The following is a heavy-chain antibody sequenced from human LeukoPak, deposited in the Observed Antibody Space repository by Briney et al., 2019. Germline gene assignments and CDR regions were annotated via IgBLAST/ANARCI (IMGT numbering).Heavy chain of an antibody. J-gene: IGHJ4*02. V-gene: IGHV3-23*01. D-gene: IGHD3-10*01. CDR1: GFTFDTHA. Sequence: GGSLRLSCAASGFTFDTHAMTWVRQAAGKGLEYVSLISGSGDITYYAHSLKDRFTISRDNSKTTLYLQMHSLRAEDTAMYYCAARPGDLAVPFDYWGQGTLVIVSS. CDR3: AARPGDLAVPFDY. CDR2: ISGSGDIT.